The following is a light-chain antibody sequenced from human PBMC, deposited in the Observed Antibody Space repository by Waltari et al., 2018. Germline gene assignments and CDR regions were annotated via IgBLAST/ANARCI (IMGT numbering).Light chain of an antibody. CDR1: SGHSRST. Sequence: QPVLPQSSSASASPGSSVKLTCTLSSGHSRSTIACHQEQPGKAPRYLMKLEGSGSYSKGSGVPDRFSGSSSGADRYLTISNLQSEDEADYYCETWVSNTWVFGGGTKLTVL. V-gene: IGLV4-60*03. J-gene: IGLJ3*02. CDR3: ETWVSNTWV. CDR2: LEGSGSY.